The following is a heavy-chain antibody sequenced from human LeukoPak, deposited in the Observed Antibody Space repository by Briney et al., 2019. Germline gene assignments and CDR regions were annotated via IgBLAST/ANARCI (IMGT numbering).Heavy chain of an antibody. V-gene: IGHV4-30-4*08. J-gene: IGHJ4*02. D-gene: IGHD3-22*01. CDR1: GGSISSGDYY. CDR2: IYYSGST. Sequence: PSETLSLTCTVSGGSISSGDYYWSWIRQPPGKGLEWIGYIYYSGSTYYNPSLKSRVTISVDTSKNQFSLKLSSVTAAHTAVYYCARTTYYYDSSGYYPLPFDYWGQGTLVTVSS. CDR3: ARTTYYYDSSGYYPLPFDY.